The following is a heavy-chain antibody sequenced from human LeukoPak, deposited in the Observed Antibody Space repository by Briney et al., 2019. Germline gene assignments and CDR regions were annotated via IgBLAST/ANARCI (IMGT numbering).Heavy chain of an antibody. J-gene: IGHJ6*02. D-gene: IGHD3-9*01. CDR3: ARASPGAIFYYGMDV. CDR1: GGSIRSSY. Sequence: PSETLSLTCTVSGGSIRSSYRSWIRQPPGKGLEWIGCTYNSGSTKYNPSLKSRVTISEDTSKNQFSLKLSSVTAADTAVYYCARASPGAIFYYGMDVWGQGTTVTVSS. CDR2: TYNSGST. V-gene: IGHV4-59*01.